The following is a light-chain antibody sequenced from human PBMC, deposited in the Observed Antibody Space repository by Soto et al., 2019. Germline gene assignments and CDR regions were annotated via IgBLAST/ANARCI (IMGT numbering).Light chain of an antibody. CDR2: SAS. CDR3: IQENRYPQT. V-gene: IGKV1-6*01. Sequence: IQMTQSPSSLSASVGDRVTITCRASQGVRDDVGWYQQKPGKAPKLLIYSASTLQSGVPSRFSGSGSGTDFPLNISGLQPEDFEDYYCIQENRYPQTLGGGTKVEIK. CDR1: QGVRDD. J-gene: IGKJ4*01.